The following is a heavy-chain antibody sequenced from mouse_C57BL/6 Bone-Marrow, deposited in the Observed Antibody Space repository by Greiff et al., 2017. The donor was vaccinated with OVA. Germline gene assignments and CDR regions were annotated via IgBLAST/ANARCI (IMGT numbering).Heavy chain of an antibody. CDR3: ARQLVTTSFDV. V-gene: IGHV5-2*01. J-gene: IGHJ1*03. D-gene: IGHD2-1*01. Sequence: VQGVESGGGLVQPGESLKLSCESNEYEFPSHDMSWVRKTPEKRLELVAAINSDGGSTYYPDTMERRFIIYRDNTQKTLYLQMSSLMSDDTALYYCARQLVTTSFDVWGTGTTVTVSS. CDR2: INSDGGST. CDR1: EYEFPSHD.